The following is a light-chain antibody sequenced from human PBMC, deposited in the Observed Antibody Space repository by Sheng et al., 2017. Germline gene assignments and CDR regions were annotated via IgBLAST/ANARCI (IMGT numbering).Light chain of an antibody. CDR1: QSLLHSNGYNY. Sequence: XIVMTQSPLSLPVTPGEPASISCRSSQSLLHSNGYNYLDWYLQKPGQSPQLLIYLGSNRASGVPDRFSGSGSGTDFTLKISRVEAEDVGVYYCMQALQTPYTFGQGTKLEIK. J-gene: IGKJ2*01. CDR2: LGS. V-gene: IGKV2-28*01. CDR3: MQALQTPYT.